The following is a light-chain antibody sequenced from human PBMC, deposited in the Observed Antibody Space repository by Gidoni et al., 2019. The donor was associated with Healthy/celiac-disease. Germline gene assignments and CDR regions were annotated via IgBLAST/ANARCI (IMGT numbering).Light chain of an antibody. Sequence: IQMTQSPSSLSASVGDRVTITCRASQSISSYLNWYQQKPGKAPKLLIYAASSLPGGVPSRCSGSGAWTDFTLTISSLQPEDFATYYCQQSYSTPFTFGQGTKLEIK. CDR3: QQSYSTPFT. V-gene: IGKV1-39*01. J-gene: IGKJ2*01. CDR1: QSISSY. CDR2: AAS.